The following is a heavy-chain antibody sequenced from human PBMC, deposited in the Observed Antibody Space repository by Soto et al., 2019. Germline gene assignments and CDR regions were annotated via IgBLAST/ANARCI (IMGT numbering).Heavy chain of an antibody. Sequence: ASVKVSCKASGYTFSGFYMHWVRQAPGQGLEWMGWINPNSGGTKSAEKFQGRVTMTRDTSISTAYMELSRLTSDDTAVYYCASAAVTGTAGLDYWGQGTLVTVSS. CDR2: INPNSGGT. V-gene: IGHV1-2*02. CDR1: GYTFSGFY. CDR3: ASAAVTGTAGLDY. D-gene: IGHD6-19*01. J-gene: IGHJ4*02.